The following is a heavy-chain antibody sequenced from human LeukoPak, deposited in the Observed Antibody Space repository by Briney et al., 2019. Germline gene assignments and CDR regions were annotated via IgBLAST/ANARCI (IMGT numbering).Heavy chain of an antibody. CDR1: GFTFSDYY. CDR3: ARGQRVWARGALYYYYGMDV. D-gene: IGHD3-10*01. J-gene: IGHJ6*02. CDR2: ISSSGSTI. Sequence: GGSLRLSCAASGFTFSDYYMSWIRQAPGKGLEWVSYISSSGSTIYYADSVKGRFTISRDNAKNSLYLQMNSLRAEDTAVYYCARGQRVWARGALYYYYGMDVWGQGTTVTVSS. V-gene: IGHV3-11*01.